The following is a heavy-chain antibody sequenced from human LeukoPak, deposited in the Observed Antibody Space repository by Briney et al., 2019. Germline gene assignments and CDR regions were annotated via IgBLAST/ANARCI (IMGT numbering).Heavy chain of an antibody. CDR2: INPNSGGT. CDR3: ASSVMPDSSSIQLDY. J-gene: IGHJ4*02. D-gene: IGHD6-13*01. Sequence: ASVKVSCKASGYTFTGYYMHWVRQAPGQGLEWMGWINPNSGGTNYAQKFQGRVTMTRDTSISTAYMELSRLRSDDTAVYYCASSVMPDSSSIQLDYWGQGTLVTVSS. V-gene: IGHV1-2*02. CDR1: GYTFTGYY.